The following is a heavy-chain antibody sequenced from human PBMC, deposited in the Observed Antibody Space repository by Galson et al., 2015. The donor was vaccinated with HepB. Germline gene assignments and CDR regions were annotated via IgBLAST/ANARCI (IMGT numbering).Heavy chain of an antibody. CDR3: ARETGFYPDY. V-gene: IGHV3-48*02. J-gene: IGHJ4*02. CDR2: ISSSSSGR. D-gene: IGHD3-9*01. Sequence: SLRLSCAASGFTFSIYSRNWVRQAPGKGLEWVSYISSSSSGRYYADSVKGRFTISRDNAKNSLYLQMDSLGDEDTAVYYCARETGFYPDYWGQGTLVTVSS. CDR1: GFTFSIYS.